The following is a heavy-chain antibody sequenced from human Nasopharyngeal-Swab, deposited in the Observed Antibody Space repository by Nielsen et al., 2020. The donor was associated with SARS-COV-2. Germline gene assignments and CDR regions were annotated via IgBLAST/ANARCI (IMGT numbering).Heavy chain of an antibody. Sequence: GESLKISCAASGFTLSSYWMHWVRQAPGKGLVWVSRINRDGSSTSYADSVKGRFTISRENAKNTLYLQMNSLRVEDTAVYYCVRDLYYGFDHWGQGTLVTVSS. V-gene: IGHV3-74*01. CDR1: GFTLSSYW. CDR2: INRDGSST. CDR3: VRDLYYGFDH. J-gene: IGHJ4*02. D-gene: IGHD3-10*01.